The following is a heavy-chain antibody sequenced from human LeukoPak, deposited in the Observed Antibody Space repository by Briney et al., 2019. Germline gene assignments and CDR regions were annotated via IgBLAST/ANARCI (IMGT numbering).Heavy chain of an antibody. Sequence: GGSLRLSCAASGFTVSSNYMSWVRQAPGKGLEWVSVIYSGGSTYYADSVKGRFTISRDDSKNTLYLQMNSLRAEDTAIYYCAKRGAEVGATVAPGDYWGQGTLVTVSS. CDR1: GFTVSSNY. J-gene: IGHJ4*02. CDR2: IYSGGST. D-gene: IGHD1-26*01. CDR3: AKRGAEVGATVAPGDY. V-gene: IGHV3-53*01.